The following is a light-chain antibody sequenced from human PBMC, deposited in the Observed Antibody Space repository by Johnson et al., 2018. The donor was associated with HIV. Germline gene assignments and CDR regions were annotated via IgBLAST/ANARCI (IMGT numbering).Light chain of an antibody. CDR1: SSNIGNNY. Sequence: QSVLTQPPSVSAAPGQKVTISCSGSSSNIGNNYVSWYQQLPGTAPKLLIYENNKRPSGIPDRLSGSKSGTSATLGITGLQTGDEADYYCGTWDSSLSAHYVFGTGTKVTVL. V-gene: IGLV1-51*02. J-gene: IGLJ1*01. CDR3: GTWDSSLSAHYV. CDR2: ENN.